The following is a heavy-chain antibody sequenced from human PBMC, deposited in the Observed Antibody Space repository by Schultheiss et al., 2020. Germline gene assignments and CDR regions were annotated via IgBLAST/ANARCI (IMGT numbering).Heavy chain of an antibody. J-gene: IGHJ3*02. CDR3: ARSPRQSRIAVSGTGAFDI. CDR2: IYYSGST. V-gene: IGHV4-59*12. D-gene: IGHD6-19*01. Sequence: SETLSLTCAVYGGSFSGYYWSWIRQPPGKGLEWIGYIYYSGSTNYNPSLKSRVSISVDTSKNQFSLQLNSVTPEDTAVYYCARSPRQSRIAVSGTGAFDIWGQGTMGTVSS. CDR1: GGSFSGYY.